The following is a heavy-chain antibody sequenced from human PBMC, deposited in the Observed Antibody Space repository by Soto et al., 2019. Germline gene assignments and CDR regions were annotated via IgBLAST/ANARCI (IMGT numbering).Heavy chain of an antibody. CDR2: TKNKAKRYTT. CDR3: VRWDSGNPEN. J-gene: IGHJ4*02. V-gene: IGHV3-72*01. Sequence: EVQLVESGGGLVQPGGSLRLSCVVSGFTLSDHYIDWVRQAPGKGLEWVGRTKNKAKRYTTEYAAYVKGSFTISRDDSENSVYLQMNSLKTEDTAVYYCVRWDSGNPENWGQGTLVTVSS. CDR1: GFTLSDHY. D-gene: IGHD1-26*01.